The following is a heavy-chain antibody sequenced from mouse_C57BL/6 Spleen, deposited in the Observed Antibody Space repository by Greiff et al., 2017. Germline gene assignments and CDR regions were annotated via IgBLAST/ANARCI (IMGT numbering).Heavy chain of an antibody. J-gene: IGHJ4*01. CDR3: ARETSHYAMDY. Sequence: EVQLQQSGPGLVKPSQSLSLTCSVTGYSITSGYYWNWIRQFPGNKLEWMGYISYDGSNNYNPSLKNRISITRDTSKNQFFLKLNSVTTEDTATYYCARETSHYAMDYWGQGTSVTVSS. D-gene: IGHD6-1*01. V-gene: IGHV3-6*01. CDR2: ISYDGSN. CDR1: GYSITSGYY.